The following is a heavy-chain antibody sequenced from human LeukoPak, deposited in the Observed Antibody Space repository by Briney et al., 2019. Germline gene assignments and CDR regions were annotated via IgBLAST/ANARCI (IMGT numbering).Heavy chain of an antibody. Sequence: GGSLRLSCAASGFTFDDYAMHWVRQAPGKGLEWVSGISWNSGTIGYADSVKGRFTPSRDNAKNSLYLQMNSLRAEDTALYYCAKDHYFDSSGYYGLLFDYWGQGTLVSVSS. CDR3: AKDHYFDSSGYYGLLFDY. CDR2: ISWNSGTI. V-gene: IGHV3-9*01. D-gene: IGHD3-22*01. J-gene: IGHJ4*02. CDR1: GFTFDDYA.